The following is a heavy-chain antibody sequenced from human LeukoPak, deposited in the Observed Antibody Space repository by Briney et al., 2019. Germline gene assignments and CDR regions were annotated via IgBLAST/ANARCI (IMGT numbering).Heavy chain of an antibody. Sequence: SETLSLTCTVSGGSISGYYWSWIRQPPGKGLEWIGYLHYSGSTNYNPSLKSRVTISVDKSKNQFSLKLSSVTAADTAVYYCARGGSYLSAFDIWGQGTMVTVSS. CDR3: ARGGSYLSAFDI. D-gene: IGHD1-26*01. CDR1: GGSISGYY. CDR2: LHYSGST. J-gene: IGHJ3*02. V-gene: IGHV4-59*12.